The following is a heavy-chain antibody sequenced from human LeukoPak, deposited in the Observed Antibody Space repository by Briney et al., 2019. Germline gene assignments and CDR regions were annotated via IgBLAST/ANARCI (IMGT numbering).Heavy chain of an antibody. V-gene: IGHV3-20*04. CDR1: GFTFDDYG. Sequence: PGGSLRLSCAASGFTFDDYGMSWVRQAPGKGLEWVSGINWNGGSTGYADSVKGRFTISRDNAKNSLYLQMNSLRDEDTAVYYCARAMTSSWPDYWGQGTLVTVSS. J-gene: IGHJ4*02. D-gene: IGHD6-13*01. CDR3: ARAMTSSWPDY. CDR2: INWNGGST.